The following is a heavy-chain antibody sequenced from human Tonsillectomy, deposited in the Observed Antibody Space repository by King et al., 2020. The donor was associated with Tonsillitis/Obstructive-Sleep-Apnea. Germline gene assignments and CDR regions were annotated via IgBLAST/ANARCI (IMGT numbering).Heavy chain of an antibody. CDR3: ARGPLYDSSGYYYKDYYYYYMDV. V-gene: IGHV3-30*04. CDR2: ISYDGSNK. CDR1: GFTFSSYA. J-gene: IGHJ6*03. D-gene: IGHD3-22*01. Sequence: QLVQSGGGVVQPGRSLRLSCAASGFTFSSYAMHWVRQAPGKGLEWVAVISYDGSNKYYADSVKGRFTISRDNSKNTLYLQMNSLRAEDTAVYYCARGPLYDSSGYYYKDYYYYYMDVWGKGTTVTVSS.